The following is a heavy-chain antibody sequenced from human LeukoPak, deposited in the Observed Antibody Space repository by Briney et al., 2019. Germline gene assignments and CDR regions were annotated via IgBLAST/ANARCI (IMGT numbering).Heavy chain of an antibody. CDR3: ATTGLYYDSSGYQEILLDY. Sequence: ASVNVSCKASGYTFTSYAMNWVRQAPGQGLEWMGWINTNTGNPTYAQGFTGRFVFSLDTSVSTAYLQISSLKAEDTAVYYCATTGLYYDSSGYQEILLDYWGQGTLVTVSS. V-gene: IGHV7-4-1*02. CDR2: INTNTGNP. CDR1: GYTFTSYA. D-gene: IGHD3-22*01. J-gene: IGHJ4*02.